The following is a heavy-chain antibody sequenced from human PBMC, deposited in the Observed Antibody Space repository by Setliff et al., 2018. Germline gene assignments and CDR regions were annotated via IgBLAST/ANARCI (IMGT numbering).Heavy chain of an antibody. CDR2: IYYSGST. J-gene: IGHJ3*02. V-gene: IGHV4-31*03. D-gene: IGHD4-17*01. Sequence: SETLSLTCTVSGGSVSSGGYYWSWIRQHPGKGLEWIGYIYYSGSTYYNPSLKSRVTISVDTSKNQFSLKLSSVTAADTAVYYCARDPLTTNRRRAFDIWGQGAMVTVSS. CDR1: GGSVSSGGYY. CDR3: ARDPLTTNRRRAFDI.